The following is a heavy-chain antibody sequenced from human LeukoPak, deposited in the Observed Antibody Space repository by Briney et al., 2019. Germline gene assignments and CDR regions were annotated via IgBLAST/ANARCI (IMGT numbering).Heavy chain of an antibody. CDR2: INGGSGNS. CDR1: GFTFSSYE. D-gene: IGHD5-18*01. J-gene: IGHJ4*02. V-gene: IGHV3-23*01. Sequence: PGGSLRLSCAASGFTFSSYEMNWVRQAPGKGLEWVSVINGGSGNSYYADSVKGRFTVSRDNSKNTLYLQMNSLRVEDTAVYYCAKGQGYNYGDSIDYWGQGTLVTVSS. CDR3: AKGQGYNYGDSIDY.